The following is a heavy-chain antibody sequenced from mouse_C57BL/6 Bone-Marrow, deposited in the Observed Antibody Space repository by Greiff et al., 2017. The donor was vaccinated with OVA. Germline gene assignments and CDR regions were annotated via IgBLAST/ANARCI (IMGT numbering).Heavy chain of an antibody. Sequence: QVQLKESGAELARPGASVKLSCKASGYTFTSYGISWVKQRTGQGLEWIGEIYPRSGNTYYNEKFKGKATLTADKSSSTAYMELRSLTSEDSAVYFCARILYYYGSSYGYFDYWGQGTTLTVSS. D-gene: IGHD1-1*01. J-gene: IGHJ2*01. CDR1: GYTFTSYG. CDR2: IYPRSGNT. V-gene: IGHV1-81*01. CDR3: ARILYYYGSSYGYFDY.